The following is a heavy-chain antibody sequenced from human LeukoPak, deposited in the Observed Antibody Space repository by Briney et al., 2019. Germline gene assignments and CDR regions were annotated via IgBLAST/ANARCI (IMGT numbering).Heavy chain of an antibody. CDR2: IWYDGSNK. CDR3: ARVLTDILTGYPTGGMDV. J-gene: IGHJ6*02. V-gene: IGHV3-33*08. Sequence: GGSLRLSRAASGFTVSSIHMVWVRQAPGKGLEWVAVIWYDGSNKYYADPVKGRFTISRDNSKNTLYLQMNSLRAEDTAVYYCARVLTDILTGYPTGGMDVWGQGTTVTVSS. CDR1: GFTVSSIH. D-gene: IGHD3-9*01.